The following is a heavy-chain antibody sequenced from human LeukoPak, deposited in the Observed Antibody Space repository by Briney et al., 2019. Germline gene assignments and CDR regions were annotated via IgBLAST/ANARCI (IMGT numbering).Heavy chain of an antibody. Sequence: PGGSLRLSCAASGFTFSSYWMSWVRQAPGKGLEWVANIKQDGSEKYYVDSVKGRFTISRDNAKNSLYLQMNSLRAEDTAVYYCARDGTAPVYYGMDVWGQGTTVTVSS. D-gene: IGHD1-14*01. J-gene: IGHJ6*02. CDR3: ARDGTAPVYYGMDV. CDR1: GFTFSSYW. CDR2: IKQDGSEK. V-gene: IGHV3-7*01.